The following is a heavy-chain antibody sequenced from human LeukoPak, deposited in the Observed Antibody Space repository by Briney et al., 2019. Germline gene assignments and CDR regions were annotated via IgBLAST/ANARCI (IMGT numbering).Heavy chain of an antibody. V-gene: IGHV3-15*01. CDR2: IKKKGDGGTT. CDR1: GFPFSDDW. J-gene: IGHJ4*02. Sequence: GGSLRLSCAASGFPFSDDWMNWVRQAPGKGLEWVGRIKKKGDGGTTDYAAPVKGRFTISRDDSKNMLYLEMNNLKIEDIAVYYCTTVTMVRDYDYWGQGTLVTVSS. CDR3: TTVTMVRDYDY. D-gene: IGHD3-10*01.